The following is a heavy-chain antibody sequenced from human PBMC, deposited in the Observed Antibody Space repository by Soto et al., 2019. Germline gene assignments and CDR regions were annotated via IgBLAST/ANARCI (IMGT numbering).Heavy chain of an antibody. CDR2: SGGDDGTT. D-gene: IGHD3-10*01. CDR3: AKKVNSGPGSQYFDY. Sequence: EVQLLESGGGLVQPGGSLRLSCAASGFTFSSYSMSWVRQAPGKGLEWVSGFRSGGDDGTTHYADSVKGRFTISRDNSKNTLFLQMDSVRAEDTAIYYCAKKVNSGPGSQYFDYWGQGTLVTVSS. V-gene: IGHV3-23*01. J-gene: IGHJ4*02. CDR1: GFTFSSYS.